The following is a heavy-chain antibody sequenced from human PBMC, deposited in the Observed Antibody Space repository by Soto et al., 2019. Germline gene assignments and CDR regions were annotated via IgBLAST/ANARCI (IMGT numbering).Heavy chain of an antibody. J-gene: IGHJ6*02. CDR2: INAGNGNT. CDR1: AYAFTSYA. CDR3: GRELVPAALTYSYDFGMDV. Sequence: ASVKVSCKASAYAFTSYAMHWVRQAPGQRLEWMGWINAGNGNTKYSQKFQGRVTITRDTSASTANMELSSLRSEETAVYYCGRELVPAALTYSYDFGMDVWGQGPTVTVS. D-gene: IGHD2-2*01. V-gene: IGHV1-3*01.